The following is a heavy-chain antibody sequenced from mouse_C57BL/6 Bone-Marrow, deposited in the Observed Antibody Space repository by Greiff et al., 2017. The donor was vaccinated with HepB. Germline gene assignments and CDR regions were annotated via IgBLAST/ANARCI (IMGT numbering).Heavy chain of an antibody. J-gene: IGHJ1*03. CDR2: IYPGDGDT. CDR1: GYAFSSSW. CDR3: ATLAANWYFDV. V-gene: IGHV1-82*01. Sequence: VQLVESGPELVKPGASVKISCKASGYAFSSSWMNWVKQRPGKGLEWIGRIYPGDGDTNYNGKFKGKATLTADKSSSTAYMQLSSLTSEDSAVYFCATLAANWYFDVWGTGTTVTVSS.